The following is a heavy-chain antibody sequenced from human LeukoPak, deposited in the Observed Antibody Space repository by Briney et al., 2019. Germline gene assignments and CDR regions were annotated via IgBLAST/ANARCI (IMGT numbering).Heavy chain of an antibody. CDR2: INPNSGDK. V-gene: IGHV1-2*02. CDR3: ATVNAPRANSSRRYRRDY. CDR1: GYTFTGYY. D-gene: IGHD6-13*01. Sequence: ASVKVSCKASGYTFTGYYMHWVRQAPGQGLEWMGWINPNSGDKNYAQKFQGRVTMTRDTSISTAYLELSRLRSDDTAVYYCATVNAPRANSSRRYRRDYWGQGTLVTVSS. J-gene: IGHJ4*02.